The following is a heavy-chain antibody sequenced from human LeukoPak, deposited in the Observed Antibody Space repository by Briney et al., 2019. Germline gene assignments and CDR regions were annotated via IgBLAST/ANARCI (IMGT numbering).Heavy chain of an antibody. J-gene: IGHJ4*02. V-gene: IGHV1-18*04. Sequence: ASVKVSCKASGNTFTSYGISWVRQAPGQGLEWMGWISAYTGHTDYPQKLQGRVTMTMDTSTGTTYMDLRSLRSEDTAVYYCARSFSSGWYFDYWGQGTLVPVSS. CDR2: ISAYTGHT. CDR3: ARSFSSGWYFDY. D-gene: IGHD6-19*01. CDR1: GNTFTSYG.